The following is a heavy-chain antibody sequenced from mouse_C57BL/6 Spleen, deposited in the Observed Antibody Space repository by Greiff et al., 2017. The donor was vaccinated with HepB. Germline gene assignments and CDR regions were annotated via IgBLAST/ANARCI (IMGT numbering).Heavy chain of an antibody. Sequence: QVQLQQSGPELVKPGASVKISCKASGYAFSSSWMNWVKQRPGKGLEWIGRIYPGDGDTNYNGKFKGKATLTADKSSSTAYMQLSSLTSEDSAVYFCARRAQAGPMDYWGQGTSVTVSS. CDR1: GYAFSSSW. CDR2: IYPGDGDT. J-gene: IGHJ4*01. D-gene: IGHD3-2*02. V-gene: IGHV1-82*01. CDR3: ARRAQAGPMDY.